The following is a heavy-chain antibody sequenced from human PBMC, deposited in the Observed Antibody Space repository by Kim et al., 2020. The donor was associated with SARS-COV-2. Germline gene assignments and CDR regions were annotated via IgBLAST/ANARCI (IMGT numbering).Heavy chain of an antibody. J-gene: IGHJ4*02. CDR1: GITFSSDP. V-gene: IGHV3-30-3*01. CDR3: TTERGPGFYFDY. Sequence: GGSLRLSCAGSGITFSSDPVHWVRQAPGKGLEWVSVISYDGINKYYADSVKGRFTISRDTSRNTVYLQMSRLRLEDTALYYCTTERGPGFYFDYWGQGTLVTVSS. CDR2: ISYDGINK.